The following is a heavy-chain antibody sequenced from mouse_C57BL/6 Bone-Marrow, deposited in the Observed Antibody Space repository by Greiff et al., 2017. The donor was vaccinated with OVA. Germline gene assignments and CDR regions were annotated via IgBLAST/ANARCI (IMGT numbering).Heavy chain of an antibody. CDR3: ARAYYRRGFAY. CDR2: IYPRSGNT. Sequence: VKLMESGAELARPGASVKLSCKASGYTFTSYGISWVKQRTGQGLEWIGEIYPRSGNTYYNEKFKGKATLTADKSSSTAYMELRSLTSEDSAVYFCARAYYRRGFAYWGQGTLVTVSA. D-gene: IGHD2-14*01. V-gene: IGHV1-81*01. J-gene: IGHJ3*01. CDR1: GYTFTSYG.